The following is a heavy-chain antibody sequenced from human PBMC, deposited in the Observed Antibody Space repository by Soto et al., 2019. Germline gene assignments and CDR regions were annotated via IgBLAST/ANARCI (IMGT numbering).Heavy chain of an antibody. J-gene: IGHJ5*02. CDR3: ARSVFP. CDR2: IYYSGFS. V-gene: IGHV4-31*03. Sequence: QVQLQESGPGLVKPSQTLSLTCTVSGCSITSGGYYWSWIRQHPGKGLEWIGYIYYSGFSYYNPSLKSRVTTSVDRSKNRSSLTLSSVTAADTAVYYCARSVFPWGQGTLVTVSS. CDR1: GCSITSGGYY.